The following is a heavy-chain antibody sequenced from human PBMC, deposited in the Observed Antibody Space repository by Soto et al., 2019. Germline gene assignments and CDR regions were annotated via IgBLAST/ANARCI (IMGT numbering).Heavy chain of an antibody. V-gene: IGHV1-8*01. CDR3: ARVGGAAPPRWYNWFDP. J-gene: IGHJ5*02. D-gene: IGHD3-16*01. CDR2: MNPNSGET. CDR1: GYTFTDYD. Sequence: QEQLVQSGAEVKKPGASVKVSCKTSGYTFTDYDINWVRQATGQGLEWIGWMNPNSGETGYAQKFQGQSHMAQGGSLRTGYLGAGSLRTGGTARYYRARVGGAAPPRWYNWFDPWGQGTLVTVSS.